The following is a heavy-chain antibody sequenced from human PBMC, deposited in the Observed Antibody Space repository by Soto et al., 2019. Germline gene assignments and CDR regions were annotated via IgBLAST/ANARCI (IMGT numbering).Heavy chain of an antibody. J-gene: IGHJ5*02. Sequence: QVQLQESGPGLVKPSQTLSLTCTVSGGSISSGGYYWSWIRQHPGKGLEWIGYIYYSRSTYYNPSIKNRVTISVDTSKSQLSLKLSSVTAAATTVNYCASGSGCYYSWFDPRSQGTLVTVSS. V-gene: IGHV4-31*03. CDR2: IYYSRST. D-gene: IGHD3-10*01. CDR3: ASGSGCYYSWFDP. CDR1: GGSISSGGYY.